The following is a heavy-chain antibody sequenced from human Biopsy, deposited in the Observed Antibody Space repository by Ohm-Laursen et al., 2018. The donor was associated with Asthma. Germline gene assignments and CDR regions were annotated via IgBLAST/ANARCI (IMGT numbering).Heavy chain of an antibody. CDR1: GFTFGGYA. Sequence: SLRLSCAASGFTFGGYAMSWARQAPGKGLEWVAVISYDGSSIYYADSVKGRFTISRDNSKNTLSLQMNSLTAEDTAVYYCAREGVAGTHIEDWGQGTLVTVSS. D-gene: IGHD6-19*01. J-gene: IGHJ4*02. CDR3: AREGVAGTHIED. CDR2: ISYDGSSI. V-gene: IGHV3-30*19.